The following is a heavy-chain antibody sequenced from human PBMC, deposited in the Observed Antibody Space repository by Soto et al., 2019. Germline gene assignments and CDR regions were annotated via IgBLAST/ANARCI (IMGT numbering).Heavy chain of an antibody. CDR1: GGSTSSGGYS. D-gene: IGHD2-21*01. CDR2: IYHSGST. V-gene: IGHV4-30-2*01. Sequence: QLQLQESGSGLVNPSQTLSLTCAVSGGSTSSGGYSWSWIRQPPGTGRERIGYIYHSGSTYINPSLQTRFTKSVYRSKHQFSLKLSSVEAEDTDADYRAGGAYSGGECYSRCVAFDIWGQGTMVTVSS. CDR3: AGGAYSGGECYSRCVAFDI. J-gene: IGHJ3*02.